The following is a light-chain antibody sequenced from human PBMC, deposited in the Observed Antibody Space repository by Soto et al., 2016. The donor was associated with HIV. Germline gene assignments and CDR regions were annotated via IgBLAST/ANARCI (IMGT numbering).Light chain of an antibody. CDR3: QQSSRTPRT. CDR1: QSISTY. J-gene: IGKJ1*01. V-gene: IGKV1-39*01. Sequence: DIQMTQSPSSLSLSIGDRVSITCRASQSISTYLNWYQQKPGRAPKLLIYDASSLQSGVPSRFSGRGSGTDFTLTISSLQHEDLATYYCQQSSRTPRTFGQGT. CDR2: DAS.